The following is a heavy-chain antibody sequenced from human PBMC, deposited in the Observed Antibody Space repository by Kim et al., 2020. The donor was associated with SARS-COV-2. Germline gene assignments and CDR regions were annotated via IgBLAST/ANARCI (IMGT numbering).Heavy chain of an antibody. Sequence: GGSLRFSCTTSGFTFTGYAMSWVRQAPGKGLEWVSSIDGSDGTTYYVDSVKGRFTISRDNSKNTLYLQMSTLRADDTAVYYCMKGGWGWIWDHWGQGTLVTVAS. V-gene: IGHV3-23*01. D-gene: IGHD2-2*03. CDR1: GFTFTGYA. CDR3: MKGGWGWIWDH. CDR2: IDGSDGTT. J-gene: IGHJ4*02.